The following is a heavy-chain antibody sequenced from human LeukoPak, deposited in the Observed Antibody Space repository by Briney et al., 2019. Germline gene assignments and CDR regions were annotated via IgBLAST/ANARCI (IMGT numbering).Heavy chain of an antibody. Sequence: GGSLRLSCAASGFTFSSYAMSWVRQAPGKGLEWVSAISGSGGSTYYADSVKGRFTISRDNSKNTLYLQMNSLRAEDTAVYYCAKEGSSSGYYYYGMDVWGQGTTVTVSS. V-gene: IGHV3-23*01. CDR1: GFTFSSYA. CDR3: AKEGSSSGYYYYGMDV. CDR2: ISGSGGST. D-gene: IGHD6-6*01. J-gene: IGHJ6*02.